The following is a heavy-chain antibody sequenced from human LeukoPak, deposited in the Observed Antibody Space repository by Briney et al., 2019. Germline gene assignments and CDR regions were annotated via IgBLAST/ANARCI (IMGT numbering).Heavy chain of an antibody. CDR1: GFTFSRYW. V-gene: IGHV3-7*05. Sequence: PGGSLRLSCAASGFTFSRYWMSWVRQAPGKGLEWLANINQDGSEIYYVDSVEGRFTISRDNAKSSLYLQMNGLRAEDTAVYYCARDESYSSDYWGQGTLVTVSS. J-gene: IGHJ4*02. CDR3: ARDESYSSDY. D-gene: IGHD3-22*01. CDR2: INQDGSEI.